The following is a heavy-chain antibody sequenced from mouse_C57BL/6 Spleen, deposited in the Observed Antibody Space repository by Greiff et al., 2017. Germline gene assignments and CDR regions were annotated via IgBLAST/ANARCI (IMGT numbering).Heavy chain of an antibody. D-gene: IGHD1-1*01. CDR1: GYTFTSYW. CDR2: INPSDGYT. J-gene: IGHJ4*01. V-gene: IGHV1-7*01. CDR3: ARSNYYGTGDY. Sequence: VQLQQSGAELAKPGASVKLSCKASGYTFTSYWMHWVKQRPGQGLEWIGYINPSDGYTKYNQKFKDKATLTADKSSNTAYMQLSSRTYEDSAVYYGARSNYYGTGDYWGQGTSVTVSS.